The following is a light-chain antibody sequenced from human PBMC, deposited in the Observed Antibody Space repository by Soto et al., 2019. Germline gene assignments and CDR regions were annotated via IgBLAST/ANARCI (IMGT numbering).Light chain of an antibody. Sequence: THITHAPSSLSSSVGDSVTITCQAAQFISSWLAWYQQKPGKVPKLLIFHASNLESGVPSRFSGSGSGTEFTLTISSLQPDDFATYYCQQYNSYPWTFGQGTKVDI. V-gene: IGKV1-5*01. CDR3: QQYNSYPWT. CDR2: HAS. J-gene: IGKJ1*01. CDR1: QFISSW.